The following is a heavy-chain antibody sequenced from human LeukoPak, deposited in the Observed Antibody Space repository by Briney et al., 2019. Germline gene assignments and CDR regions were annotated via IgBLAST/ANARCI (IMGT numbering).Heavy chain of an antibody. V-gene: IGHV3-48*03. J-gene: IGHJ4*02. CDR3: ARRFRD. Sequence: PGGSLRLSCVGSRLTFSGFEMNWVRQAPGKGLEWVSYIKDDGSLKTYADSVKGRFTIPRDNAKNSLYLQMNSLRVEDTAIYYCARRFRDWGQGTLVTVSS. CDR2: IKDDGSLK. D-gene: IGHD5-24*01. CDR1: RLTFSGFE.